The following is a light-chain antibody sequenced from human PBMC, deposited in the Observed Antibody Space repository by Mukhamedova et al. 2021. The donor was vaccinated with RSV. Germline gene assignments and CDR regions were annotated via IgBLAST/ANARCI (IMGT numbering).Light chain of an antibody. V-gene: IGKV1-39*01. J-gene: IGKJ4*01. CDR3: QQSYSTLLT. Sequence: GKAPKLLIYAASSLQRGVSSRFSGSGSGTDFTLTISSLQPEDFATYYCQQSYSTLLTFGGGTKVEI. CDR2: AAS.